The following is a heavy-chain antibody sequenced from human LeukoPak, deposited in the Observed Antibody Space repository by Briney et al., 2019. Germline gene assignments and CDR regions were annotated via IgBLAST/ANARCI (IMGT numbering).Heavy chain of an antibody. D-gene: IGHD2-2*02. CDR1: GFTFSSYA. CDR2: ISYDGSNK. V-gene: IGHV3-30-3*01. CDR3: AKDLRVVVPAAIRDY. Sequence: PGGSLRLSCAASGFTFSSYAMHWVRQAPGKGLEWVAVISYDGSNKYYADSVKGRFTISRDNSKNTLYLQMNSLRAEDTAVYYCAKDLRVVVPAAIRDYWGQGTLVTVSS. J-gene: IGHJ4*02.